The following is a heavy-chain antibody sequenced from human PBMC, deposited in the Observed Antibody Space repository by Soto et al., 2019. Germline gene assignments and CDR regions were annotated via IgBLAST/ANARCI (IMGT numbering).Heavy chain of an antibody. V-gene: IGHV3-30*18. CDR3: AKDYDILTGYYAPTSYYYYGMDV. Sequence: PGGSLRLSCAASGFTFSSYGMHWVRQAPGKGLEWAAVISYDGSNKYYADSVKGRFTISRDNSKNTLYLQMNSLRAEDTAVYYCAKDYDILTGYYAPTSYYYYGMDVWGQGTTVTVSS. J-gene: IGHJ6*02. D-gene: IGHD3-9*01. CDR2: ISYDGSNK. CDR1: GFTFSSYG.